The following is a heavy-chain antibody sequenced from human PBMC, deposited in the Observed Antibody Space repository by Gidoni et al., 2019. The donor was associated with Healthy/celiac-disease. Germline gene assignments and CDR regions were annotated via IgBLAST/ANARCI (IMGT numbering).Heavy chain of an antibody. CDR3: ASYRPYGDYAKT. CDR2: IISSSSTI. Sequence: EVQLVESGGGLVQPGGSLRLSCAASGFTFSSYSMNWVRQAPGKGLEWVSYIISSSSTIYYADSVKGRFTISRDNAKNSLYLQMNSLRAEDTAVYYCASYRPYGDYAKTWGQGTLVTVSS. J-gene: IGHJ5*02. D-gene: IGHD4-17*01. V-gene: IGHV3-48*01. CDR1: GFTFSSYS.